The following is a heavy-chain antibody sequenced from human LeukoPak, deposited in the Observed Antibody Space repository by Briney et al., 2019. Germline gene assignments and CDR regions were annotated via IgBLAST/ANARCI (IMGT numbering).Heavy chain of an antibody. CDR3: TTRNTATAHYYYYYGMDV. V-gene: IGHV3-73*01. CDR1: GFTFSGSA. D-gene: IGHD2-15*01. J-gene: IGHJ6*02. CDR2: IRSKANSYAT. Sequence: PGGSLRLSCAASGFTFSGSAMHWVRQASGKGLEWVGRIRSKANSYATAYAASVKGRFTISRDDPKNTAYLQMNSLKTEDTAVYYCTTRNTATAHYYYYYGMDVWGQGTTVTVSS.